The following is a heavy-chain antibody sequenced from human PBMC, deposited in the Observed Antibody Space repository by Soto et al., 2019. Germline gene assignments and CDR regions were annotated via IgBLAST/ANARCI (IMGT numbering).Heavy chain of an antibody. V-gene: IGHV4-30-4*01. CDR3: ARAHRSIFGVVIQFDY. D-gene: IGHD3-3*01. CDR2: IYYSGST. J-gene: IGHJ4*02. Sequence: SETLSLTCTVSGGSISSGDYYWSWIRQPPGKGLERIGYIYYSGSTYYNPSLKSRVTISVDTSKNQFSLKLSSVTAADTAVYYCARAHRSIFGVVIQFDYWGQGTLVTVSS. CDR1: GGSISSGDYY.